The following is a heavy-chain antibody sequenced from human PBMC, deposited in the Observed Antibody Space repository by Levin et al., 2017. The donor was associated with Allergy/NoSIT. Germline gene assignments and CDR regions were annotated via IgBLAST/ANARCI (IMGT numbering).Heavy chain of an antibody. D-gene: IGHD3-10*01. V-gene: IGHV3-74*01. CDR1: GFTFSGYW. CDR3: ARGASNAWFGTDY. J-gene: IGHJ4*02. CDR2: INSDGSST. Sequence: GGSLRLSCAASGFTFSGYWMHWVRQAPGKGLVWVSRINSDGSSTNYADSVKGRFTISRDNARNTLYLQMNSLRAEDTAVYYCARGASNAWFGTDYWGQGTLVTVSS.